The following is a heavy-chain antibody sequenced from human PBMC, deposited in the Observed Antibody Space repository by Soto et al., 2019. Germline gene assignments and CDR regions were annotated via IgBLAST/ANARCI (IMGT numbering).Heavy chain of an antibody. CDR1: VGCMSIGDYY. D-gene: IGHD3-22*01. Sequence: PSETLSVSCTVSVGCMSIGDYYWSWIPQAPGKGLEWIGYIYYSGSTYYNPSLKSRVTISVDTSKNQFSLKLSSVTAADTAVYYCARGMNMIVVASNWFDPWGQGTLVTVSS. J-gene: IGHJ5*02. V-gene: IGHV4-30-4*08. CDR3: ARGMNMIVVASNWFDP. CDR2: IYYSGST.